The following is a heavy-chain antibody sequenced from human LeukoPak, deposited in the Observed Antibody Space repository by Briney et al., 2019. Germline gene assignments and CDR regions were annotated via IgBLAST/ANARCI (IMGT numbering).Heavy chain of an antibody. Sequence: SETLSLTCTVSGASIRSGDYYWSWIRQPPGKGLEWIGYIYDSGSTYYNPSLKSRITISVDTSENRFSLKLSSVTATDTAVYYCARGLRPIVGATGYFDYWGQGTLVTVSS. D-gene: IGHD1-26*01. CDR1: GASIRSGDYY. CDR3: ARGLRPIVGATGYFDY. V-gene: IGHV4-30-4*01. CDR2: IYDSGST. J-gene: IGHJ4*02.